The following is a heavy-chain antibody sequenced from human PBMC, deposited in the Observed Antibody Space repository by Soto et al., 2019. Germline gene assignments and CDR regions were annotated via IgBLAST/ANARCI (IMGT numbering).Heavy chain of an antibody. D-gene: IGHD6-6*01. V-gene: IGHV1-58*02. CDR3: AAAFRYSSSSHYYYYDMDV. J-gene: IGHJ6*03. Sequence: ASVKVSCKASGFTFTSSAMQWVRQARGQRLEWIGWIVVGSGNTNYAQKFQERVTITRDMSTSTAYMELSSLRSEDTAVYYCAAAFRYSSSSHYYYYDMDVWGKGTTVTVSS. CDR1: GFTFTSSA. CDR2: IVVGSGNT.